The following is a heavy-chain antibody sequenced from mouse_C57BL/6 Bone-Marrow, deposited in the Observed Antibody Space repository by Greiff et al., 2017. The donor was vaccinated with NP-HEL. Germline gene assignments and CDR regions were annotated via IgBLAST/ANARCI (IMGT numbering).Heavy chain of an antibody. V-gene: IGHV5-4*03. CDR3: ARGRLHNYFDY. CDR1: GFTFSSYA. Sequence: EVKVVESGGGLVKPGGSLKLSCAASGFTFSSYAMSWVRQTPEKRLEWVATISGGGSYIYYPDNVKGRFTISRDNAKNNLYLQMSHLKSEDTAMYYCARGRLHNYFDYWGQGTTLTVSS. CDR2: ISGGGSYI. D-gene: IGHD2-4*01. J-gene: IGHJ2*01.